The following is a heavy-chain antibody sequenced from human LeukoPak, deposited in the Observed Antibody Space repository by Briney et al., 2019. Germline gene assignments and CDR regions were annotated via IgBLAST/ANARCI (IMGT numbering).Heavy chain of an antibody. CDR1: GYTFTSYY. D-gene: IGHD6-13*01. CDR3: ARDLIAAAGTEAY. V-gene: IGHV1-46*01. CDR2: LNPSGGST. J-gene: IGHJ4*02. Sequence: ASVKVSCKASGYTFTSYYMHWVRQAPGQGLEWMGILNPSGGSTSYAQKFQGRVTMTRDMSTSTVYMELSSLRSEDTAVYYCARDLIAAAGTEAYWGQGTLVTASS.